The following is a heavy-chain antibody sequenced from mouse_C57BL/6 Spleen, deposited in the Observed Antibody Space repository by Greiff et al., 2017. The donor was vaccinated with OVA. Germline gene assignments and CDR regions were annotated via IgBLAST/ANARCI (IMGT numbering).Heavy chain of an antibody. CDR1: GYTFTSYW. CDR2: IYPGNSDT. Sequence: EVQLQQSGTVLARPGASVKMSCKTSGYTFTSYWMHWVKQRPGQGLEWIGAIYPGNSDTSYNQKFKGKAKLTAVTSASTAYMALSSLTNEDSAVYYCTRWGYDVDYYAMDYWGQGTSVTVSS. D-gene: IGHD2-2*01. V-gene: IGHV1-5*01. CDR3: TRWGYDVDYYAMDY. J-gene: IGHJ4*01.